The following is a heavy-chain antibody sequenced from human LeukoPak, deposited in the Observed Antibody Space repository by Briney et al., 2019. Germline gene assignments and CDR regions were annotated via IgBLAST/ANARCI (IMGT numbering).Heavy chain of an antibody. J-gene: IGHJ4*02. CDR1: GFTFSSYS. Sequence: GGSLRLSCAASGFTFSSYSMNWVRQAPGKGLEWVSSISSSSSYIYYADSVKGRFTISRDNAKNSLYLQMHSLRAEDTAVYCCARYPYSESGVWQAFDYWGQGTLVTVSS. D-gene: IGHD1-26*01. V-gene: IGHV3-21*01. CDR3: ARYPYSESGVWQAFDY. CDR2: ISSSSSYI.